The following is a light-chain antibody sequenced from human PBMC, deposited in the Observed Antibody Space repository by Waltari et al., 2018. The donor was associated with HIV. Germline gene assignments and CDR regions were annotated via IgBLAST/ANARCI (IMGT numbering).Light chain of an antibody. CDR1: SSDFGGYSY. CDR3: CSYAGSYTLV. J-gene: IGLJ2*01. Sequence: QSALTQPRSVSGSPGQSVPISCTGPSSDFGGYSYVSWYQQHPNKAPKFIIYDVSKRPSGVPDRFSGSKSGNTASLTISGLQTEDEADYYCCSYAGSYTLVFGEGTKLTV. V-gene: IGLV2-11*01. CDR2: DVS.